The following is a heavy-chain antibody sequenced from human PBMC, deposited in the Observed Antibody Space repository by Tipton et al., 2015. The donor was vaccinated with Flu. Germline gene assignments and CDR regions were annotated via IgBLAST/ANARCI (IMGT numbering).Heavy chain of an antibody. CDR1: GFTVGSKY. D-gene: IGHD6-6*01. V-gene: IGHV3-66*02. CDR3: ARAQSYSSSSGAFDL. CDR2: IYRGGTT. J-gene: IGHJ3*01. Sequence: SLRLSCAASGFTVGSKYMGWVRQAPGKGLQWVSVIYRGGTTYVADSVKGRCTISRDNSKNTLYLQMNSLRADDTALFYCARAQSYSSSSGAFDLWGQGTMVTVSS.